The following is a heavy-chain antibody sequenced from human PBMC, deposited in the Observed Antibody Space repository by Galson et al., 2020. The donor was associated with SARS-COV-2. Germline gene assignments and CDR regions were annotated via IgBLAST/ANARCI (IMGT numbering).Heavy chain of an antibody. D-gene: IGHD3-10*02. CDR1: RGSISNFY. CDR3: SRDVPRDGLDV. Sequence: SETLSLPCTVSRGSISNFYWSWIRQPAGKGLDWIGRIYTSGSTNYNPSLESRVIMSVDTSKNQVSLKLSSVTAADTAVYYCSRDVPRDGLDVWGQGTTVTVSS. J-gene: IGHJ6*02. V-gene: IGHV4-4*07. CDR2: IYTSGST.